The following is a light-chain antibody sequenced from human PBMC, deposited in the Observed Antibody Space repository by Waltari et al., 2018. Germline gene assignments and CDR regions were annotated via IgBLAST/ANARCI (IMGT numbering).Light chain of an antibody. J-gene: IGLJ2*01. Sequence: QSAQSQPASVSGSPGQSITISCTGASTTVGVNDYISCYPQHQGKAPTLTIRYVNDQTSGFSNRFPGSNSGNTDSLTISGFQAEAEDDYYCSSYSYSSSLILFGEGTKVTVL. V-gene: IGLV2-14*03. CDR2: YVN. CDR1: STTVGVNDY. CDR3: SSYSYSSSLIL.